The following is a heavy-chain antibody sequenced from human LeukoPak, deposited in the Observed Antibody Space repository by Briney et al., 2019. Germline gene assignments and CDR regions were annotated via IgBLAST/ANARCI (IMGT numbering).Heavy chain of an antibody. CDR1: GFTFSTYF. CDR3: ARGVTGFTPYY. CDR2: IKQGGSER. V-gene: IGHV3-7*05. Sequence: HSGGSLRLSCAASGFTFSTYFMTWVRQAPGKGLEWVASIKQGGSERFYVDSVKGRFTISRDNVENSLFLQMNSLRPEDTAVYYCARGVTGFTPYYWGQGTLVTVSS. D-gene: IGHD1-20*01. J-gene: IGHJ4*02.